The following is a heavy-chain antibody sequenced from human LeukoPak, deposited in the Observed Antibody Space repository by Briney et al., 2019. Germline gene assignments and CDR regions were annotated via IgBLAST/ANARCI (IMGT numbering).Heavy chain of an antibody. V-gene: IGHV3-23*01. CDR3: AKTVADHDY. J-gene: IGHJ4*02. D-gene: IGHD6-19*01. CDR1: GFTFTTYG. Sequence: GGSLRLSCADSGFTFTTYGMTWVRQAPGKGLEWVAVISGMGGRTYYADSVKGRFTISRDNSDNTLYLQMNSLRVEDTAVYYCAKTVADHDYWGQGTLATVSS. CDR2: ISGMGGRT.